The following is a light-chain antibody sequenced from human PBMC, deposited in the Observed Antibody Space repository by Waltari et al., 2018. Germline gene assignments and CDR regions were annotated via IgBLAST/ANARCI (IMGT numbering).Light chain of an antibody. CDR3: QAWDSISFL. CDR2: EDT. Sequence: SSELTQPPSVSVSPGQTASITCSGDKLGDTYTCWYQQRPGQPPVLVIYEDTKRPSGIPERFSGSSSGNTATLTISGTQAMDEADYYCQAWDSISFLFGTGTKVTVL. J-gene: IGLJ1*01. V-gene: IGLV3-1*01. CDR1: KLGDTY.